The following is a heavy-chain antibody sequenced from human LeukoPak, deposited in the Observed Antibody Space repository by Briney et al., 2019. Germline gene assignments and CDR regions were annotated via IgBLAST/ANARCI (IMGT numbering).Heavy chain of an antibody. CDR1: GFTFSSYA. J-gene: IGHJ4*02. CDR2: FSGSGGST. CDR3: AKDSFWSGYYGYFDY. V-gene: IGHV3-23*01. D-gene: IGHD3-3*01. Sequence: GGSLRLSCAASGFTFSSYAMSWVRQAPGKGLEWVSAFSGSGGSTYYAGSVKGRFTISRDNSKNTLYLQMNSLRAEDTAVYYCAKDSFWSGYYGYFDYWGQGTLVTVSS.